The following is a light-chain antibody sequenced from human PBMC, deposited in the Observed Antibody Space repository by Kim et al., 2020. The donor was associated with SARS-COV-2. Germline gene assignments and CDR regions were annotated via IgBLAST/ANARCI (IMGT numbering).Light chain of an antibody. J-gene: IGLJ1*01. CDR3: QAWDSSNGDV. V-gene: IGLV3-1*01. CDR2: QDT. CDR1: KLGDKS. Sequence: SYELTQPPSVSMSPGQTASITCSGDKLGDKSICWYQVKAGQSPVLVIYQDTKRPSGIPGRFSGSKSGNIATLTISGTQAVDEADFYCQAWDSSNGDVFGT.